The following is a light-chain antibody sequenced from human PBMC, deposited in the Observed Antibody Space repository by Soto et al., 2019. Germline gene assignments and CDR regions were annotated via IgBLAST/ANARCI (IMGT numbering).Light chain of an antibody. CDR2: GTY. CDR1: QSVSSSY. Sequence: EAVLTQSPGTLSLSPGERATLSCRASQSVSSSYLACYQQKPGQAPMLLIYGTYSRATDIPDRFSGSGSGTDFTLTISRLESEDFAVYYCRQYGSSAWTFGQGTKVEIK. V-gene: IGKV3-20*01. CDR3: RQYGSSAWT. J-gene: IGKJ1*01.